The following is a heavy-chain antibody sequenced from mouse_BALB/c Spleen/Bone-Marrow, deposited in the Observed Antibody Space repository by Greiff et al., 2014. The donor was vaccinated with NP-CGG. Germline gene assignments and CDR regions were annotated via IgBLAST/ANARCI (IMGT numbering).Heavy chain of an antibody. CDR2: ISSGGDST. V-gene: IGHV5-12-1*01. D-gene: IGHD1-1*01. CDR1: GFAFSSYD. Sequence: EVQLVESGGGLVKPGGSLKLSCAASGFAFSSYDMSWVRQTPEKRLEWVAYISSGGDSTYYPDTVKGRFTISRDNAKNTLYLQMSSLKSEDTAMYYCAREVLRDYFDYWGQGTTLTVSS. CDR3: AREVLRDYFDY. J-gene: IGHJ2*01.